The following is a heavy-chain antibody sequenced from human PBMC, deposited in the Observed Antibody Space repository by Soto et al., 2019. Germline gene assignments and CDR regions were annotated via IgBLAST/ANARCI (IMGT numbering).Heavy chain of an antibody. CDR3: ARDETYYYDSSGGAYDY. D-gene: IGHD3-22*01. CDR1: GGCISSYY. J-gene: IGHJ4*02. V-gene: IGHV4-4*07. Sequence: PSETLSLACPVAGGCISSYYWSWILQPAGKGLEWIGLIYTSGSTNYNPSLKSRVTMSVDTSKNQFSLKLSSVNAADTAVYYCARDETYYYDSSGGAYDYWGQGTLVTVPS. CDR2: IYTSGST.